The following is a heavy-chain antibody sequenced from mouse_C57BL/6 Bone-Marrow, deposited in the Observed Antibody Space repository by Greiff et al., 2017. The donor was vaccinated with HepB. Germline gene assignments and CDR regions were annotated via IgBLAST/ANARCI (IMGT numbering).Heavy chain of an antibody. CDR2: IDPSDSYT. CDR1: GYTFTSYW. J-gene: IGHJ1*03. CDR3: ADYYGSSPYWYFDV. V-gene: IGHV1-50*01. Sequence: QVQLQQPGAELVKPGASVKLSCKASGYTFTSYWMQWVKQRPGQGLEWIGEIDPSDSYTNYNQKFKGKATLTVDTSSSTAYMQLSSLTSEDSAVYYCADYYGSSPYWYFDVWGTGTTVTVSS. D-gene: IGHD1-1*01.